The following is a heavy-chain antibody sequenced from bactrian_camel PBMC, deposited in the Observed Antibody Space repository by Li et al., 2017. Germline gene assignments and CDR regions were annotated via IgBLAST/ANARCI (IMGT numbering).Heavy chain of an antibody. CDR2: IDRNGYP. CDR3: AADGYRAGNCVGVSDPADFRY. V-gene: IGHV3S53*01. CDR1: RDTFSSYY. Sequence: HVQLVESGGGSVQAGGSLKLSCVVSRDTFSSYYMGWFRQSPGKERQGVAAIDRNGYPTYTYSVSNRFTISKDNVKNTLYLIMNGLKPDDTAKYYCAADGYRAGNCVGVSDPADFRYWGQGTQVTVS. D-gene: IGHD1*01. J-gene: IGHJ6*01.